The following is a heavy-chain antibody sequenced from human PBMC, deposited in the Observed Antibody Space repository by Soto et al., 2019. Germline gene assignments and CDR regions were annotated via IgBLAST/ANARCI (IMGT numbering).Heavy chain of an antibody. CDR2: INIYKGNT. D-gene: IGHD3-16*01. Sequence: QVQLMQSGAEVKKPGASVKVSCKPSGYTFSSYGIAWVRQAPGQGLEWMGWINIYKGNTNYAQKFQDRVTMTTDTYTRTVYMELRSLESDDTAVYYCARERGGYAYGDYWGQGTLVTVSS. J-gene: IGHJ4*02. CDR3: ARERGGYAYGDY. CDR1: GYTFSSYG. V-gene: IGHV1-18*01.